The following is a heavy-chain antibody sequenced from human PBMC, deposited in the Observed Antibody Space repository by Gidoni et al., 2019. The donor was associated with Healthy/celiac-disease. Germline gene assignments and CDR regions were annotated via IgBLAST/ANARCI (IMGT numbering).Heavy chain of an antibody. CDR3: ARGGCSSTSCYSHEDYGMDV. D-gene: IGHD2-2*01. J-gene: IGHJ6*02. CDR1: GFNFSSYW. Sequence: EVQLVESGGGLVQPGGSLRLSCAASGFNFSSYWLHRVRQAPGKGLVWVSRINSDGSSTSYADSVKGRFTISRDNAKNTLYLQMNSLRAEDTAVYYCARGGCSSTSCYSHEDYGMDVWGQGTTVTVSS. V-gene: IGHV3-74*01. CDR2: INSDGSST.